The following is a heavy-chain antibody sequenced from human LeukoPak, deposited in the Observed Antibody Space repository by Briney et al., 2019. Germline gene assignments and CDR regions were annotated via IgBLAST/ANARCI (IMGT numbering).Heavy chain of an antibody. D-gene: IGHD2-15*01. CDR1: GGSISSYY. CDR2: IYYSGST. V-gene: IGHV4-59*01. CDR3: ARGGWSYYYMDV. J-gene: IGHJ6*03. Sequence: SETLSLTCTVSGGSISSYYWSWIRQPPGKGLEWIGYIYYSGSTNYNPSLKSRVTISVDTSKNQFSLKLSSVTAADTAVYYCARGGWSYYYMDVWGKGTTVIVSS.